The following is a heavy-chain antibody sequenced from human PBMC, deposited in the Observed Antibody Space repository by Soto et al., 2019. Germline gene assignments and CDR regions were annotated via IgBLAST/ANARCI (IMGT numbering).Heavy chain of an antibody. CDR2: INRDGSEK. Sequence: GVSLRLSCAASRFTFSDYWMSWVRQAPGKGLEWVANINRDGSEKYYVGSVKGRFTISRDNAKNSLYLQMNSLRAEDTAVYYCARDRESSSWFDYWGQGTLVTVSS. J-gene: IGHJ4*02. CDR3: ARDRESSSWFDY. D-gene: IGHD6-13*01. V-gene: IGHV3-7*01. CDR1: RFTFSDYW.